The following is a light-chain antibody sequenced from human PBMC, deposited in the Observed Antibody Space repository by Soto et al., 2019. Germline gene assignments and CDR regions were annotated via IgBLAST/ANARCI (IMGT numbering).Light chain of an antibody. Sequence: EIVLTQSPGTLSLSPGERATLSCRASQSVSSSYLAWYQQKPGQAPRLLIYGAYSRATGIPDRFRGSGSGTDFTLTISRLEPEDCAVYYCQQYGSFTFGPGTKVDIK. CDR1: QSVSSSY. CDR2: GAY. V-gene: IGKV3-20*01. J-gene: IGKJ3*01. CDR3: QQYGSFT.